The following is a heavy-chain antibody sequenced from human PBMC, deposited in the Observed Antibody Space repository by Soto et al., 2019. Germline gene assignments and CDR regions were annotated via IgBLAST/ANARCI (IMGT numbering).Heavy chain of an antibody. CDR1: GSTFSSYG. Sequence: GGSLRLSCAASGSTFSSYGMHWVRQAPGKGLEWVAVIWYDGSNKYYADSVKGRFTISRDNSKNTLYLQMNSLRAEDTAVYYCARSKVRDIVVVPAAYYGMDVWGQGTTVTVSS. D-gene: IGHD2-2*01. V-gene: IGHV3-33*01. J-gene: IGHJ6*02. CDR2: IWYDGSNK. CDR3: ARSKVRDIVVVPAAYYGMDV.